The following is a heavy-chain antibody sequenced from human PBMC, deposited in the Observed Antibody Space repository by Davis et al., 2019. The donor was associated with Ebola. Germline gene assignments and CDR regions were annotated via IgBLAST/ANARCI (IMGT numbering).Heavy chain of an antibody. Sequence: AASVKVSCKGSGYTLNSYYIHWVRQAPGQGLEWMGRINANSGGTKYAQKFQGRVTMTWDTSISTAYMELSRLTSDDTAVYYCARDPPGGASDWYMRAFDIWGQGTMVTVSS. J-gene: IGHJ3*02. D-gene: IGHD6-19*01. V-gene: IGHV1-2*06. CDR3: ARDPPGGASDWYMRAFDI. CDR1: GYTLNSYY. CDR2: INANSGGT.